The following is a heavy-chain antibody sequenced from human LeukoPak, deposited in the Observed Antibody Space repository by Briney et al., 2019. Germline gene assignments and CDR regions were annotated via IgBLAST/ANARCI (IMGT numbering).Heavy chain of an antibody. CDR3: AGGIAVAGFFC. V-gene: IGHV3-21*01. CDR2: ISSSSSYI. D-gene: IGHD6-19*01. Sequence: GGSLRLSCAASGFTFSSYSMNWVRQAPGKGLEWVSSISSSSSYIYYADSVRGRFTISRDNAKNSLYLQMNSLRAEDTAVYYCAGGIAVAGFFCWGQGTLVTVSS. J-gene: IGHJ4*02. CDR1: GFTFSSYS.